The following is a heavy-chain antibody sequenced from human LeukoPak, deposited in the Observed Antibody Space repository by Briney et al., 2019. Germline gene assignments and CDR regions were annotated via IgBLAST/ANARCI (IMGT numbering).Heavy chain of an antibody. CDR3: AKEKLELLWVGDAFDV. D-gene: IGHD1-7*01. J-gene: IGHJ3*01. Sequence: PGGSLRLSCAVSGFTFSNYGMHWVRQAPGRGLEWVAFIRFDGSNKYYTDFVKGRFTISRDNSKNTLYLQMNSLRPEDTAVYYCAKEKLELLWVGDAFDVWGQGTVVTVSS. CDR1: GFTFSNYG. V-gene: IGHV3-30*02. CDR2: IRFDGSNK.